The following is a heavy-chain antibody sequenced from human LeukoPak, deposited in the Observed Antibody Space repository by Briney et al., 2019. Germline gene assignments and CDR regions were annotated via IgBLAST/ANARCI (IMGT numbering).Heavy chain of an antibody. Sequence: APVKVSCKASGYTFTSYAMHWVRQAPGQGREWMGWITPSGGTNYPQKFQGRVAITRDTSITTAYMDLSRLTSDDTAVYYCARDRYGDGFAHFDYWGQGALVTVSS. V-gene: IGHV1-2*02. J-gene: IGHJ4*02. D-gene: IGHD5-24*01. CDR3: ARDRYGDGFAHFDY. CDR2: ITPSGGT. CDR1: GYTFTSYA.